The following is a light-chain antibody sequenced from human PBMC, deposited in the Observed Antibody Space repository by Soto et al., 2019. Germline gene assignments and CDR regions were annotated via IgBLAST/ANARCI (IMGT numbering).Light chain of an antibody. CDR2: GAS. CDR1: QSVSSSY. Sequence: EIVLTQSPGTLSLSPGERATLSCRASQSVSSSYLAWYQQKPGQAPRLLIYGASSRATGIPDRFSGSGSGTDFTLTISRLETEDFAVYYCQQYGSSPRTFGQGTKREIK. V-gene: IGKV3-20*01. J-gene: IGKJ2*01. CDR3: QQYGSSPRT.